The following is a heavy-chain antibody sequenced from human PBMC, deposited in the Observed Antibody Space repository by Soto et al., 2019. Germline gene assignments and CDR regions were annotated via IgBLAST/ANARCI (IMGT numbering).Heavy chain of an antibody. CDR3: ARADTAMVKNAFDI. D-gene: IGHD5-18*01. CDR1: GGTFSSYA. J-gene: IGHJ3*02. CDR2: IIPIFGTA. V-gene: IGHV1-69*06. Sequence: SVKVSCKASGGTFSSYAISWVRQAPGQGLEWMGGIIPIFGTANYAQKFQGRVTITADRSTSTAYMELSSLRSEDTAVYYCARADTAMVKNAFDIWGQGTMVTVSS.